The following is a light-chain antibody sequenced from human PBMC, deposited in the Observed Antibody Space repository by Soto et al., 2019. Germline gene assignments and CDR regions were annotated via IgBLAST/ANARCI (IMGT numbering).Light chain of an antibody. J-gene: IGKJ5*01. Sequence: ETVLTQSQGTLYFSPLERGTLXCRSGQSVGNSHVAWYQQRRGLPPRLLIYGASNRATGIPDRFSGSGSGADFTLTISRLEPEDFAVYFCQQYGNSPPGTFGQGTRLENK. V-gene: IGKV3-20*01. CDR3: QQYGNSPPGT. CDR2: GAS. CDR1: QSVGNSH.